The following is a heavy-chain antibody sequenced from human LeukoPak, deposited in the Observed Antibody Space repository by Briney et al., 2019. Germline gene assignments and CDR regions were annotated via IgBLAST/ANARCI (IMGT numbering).Heavy chain of an antibody. Sequence: GGSLRLSCTTSGFTFSGYAMIWVRQAPGKGLEWVSAISGSGGSTYYADSVKGRFIISGNNSKNTLYLQMNSLRAEDTAVYYCAKVRLGSGSYYAFDYWGQGTLVTVSS. CDR1: GFTFSGYA. D-gene: IGHD1-26*01. J-gene: IGHJ4*02. CDR2: ISGSGGST. V-gene: IGHV3-23*01. CDR3: AKVRLGSGSYYAFDY.